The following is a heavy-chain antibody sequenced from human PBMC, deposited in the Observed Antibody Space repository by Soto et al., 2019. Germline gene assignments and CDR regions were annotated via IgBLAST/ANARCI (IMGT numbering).Heavy chain of an antibody. CDR1: GYSFTSYW. Sequence: GESLKISCKGSGYSFTSYWIGWVRQMPGKGPEWMGIIYPGDSDTRYSPSFQGQVTISADKSISTAYLQWSSLKASDTAMYYCASRIAAAGPGYYGMDVWGQGTTVTV. V-gene: IGHV5-51*01. J-gene: IGHJ6*02. D-gene: IGHD6-13*01. CDR3: ASRIAAAGPGYYGMDV. CDR2: IYPGDSDT.